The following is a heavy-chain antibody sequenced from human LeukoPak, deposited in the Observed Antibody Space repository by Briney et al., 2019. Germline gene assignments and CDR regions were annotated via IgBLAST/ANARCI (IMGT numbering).Heavy chain of an antibody. V-gene: IGHV4-30-2*01. J-gene: IGHJ4*02. CDR3: ASIPTYYFYY. CDR1: GGSISSGGHY. Sequence: SETLSLTCSVSGGSISSGGHYWSWIRQPPGMGLEWIGYIFHTGSTFYNPSLKSRVTILVDRSKNQFSLKLTSVTAADTAVYYCASIPTYYFYYWGQGALVTVSS. CDR2: IFHTGST.